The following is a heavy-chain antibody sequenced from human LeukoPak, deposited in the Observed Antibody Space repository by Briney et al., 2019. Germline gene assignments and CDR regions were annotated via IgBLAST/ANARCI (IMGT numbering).Heavy chain of an antibody. Sequence: PSETLSLTCTVSGYSISSGYYWGWIRQPPGKGLEWIGSIYHSGSTYYNPSLKSRATISVDTSKNQFSLKLSSVTAADTAVYYCAKVANYYYGSETYYFFEHWGQGTPVTASS. CDR1: GYSISSGYY. D-gene: IGHD3-10*01. CDR3: AKVANYYYGSETYYFFEH. V-gene: IGHV4-38-2*02. J-gene: IGHJ4*02. CDR2: IYHSGST.